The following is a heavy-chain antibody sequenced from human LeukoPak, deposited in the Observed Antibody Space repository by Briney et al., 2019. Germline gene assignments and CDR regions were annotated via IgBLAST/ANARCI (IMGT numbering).Heavy chain of an antibody. J-gene: IGHJ4*02. CDR1: GGSISSGSYY. CDR2: IYTSGST. D-gene: IGHD5-24*01. V-gene: IGHV4-61*02. CDR3: ASGRDGYNFIDY. Sequence: SETLSLTCTVSGGSISSGSYYWSWIRQPAGKGLEWIGRIYTSGSTNYNPSLKSRVTISVDTSKNQFSLKLSSVTAADTAVYYCASGRDGYNFIDYWGQGTLVTVSS.